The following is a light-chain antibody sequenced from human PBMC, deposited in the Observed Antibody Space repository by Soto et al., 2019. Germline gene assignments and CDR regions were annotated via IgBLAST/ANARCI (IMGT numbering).Light chain of an antibody. J-gene: IGKJ1*01. Sequence: DIVLTQSPGTLYLSPGERATLSCRASQSVTSNYLAWYQQKPGQAPRLLMYGTSSRATGIPDRFSGSGSGTDFTLTISSLEPEDFAVYYCHQYGRSPRGTFGQDTKLEIK. CDR2: GTS. CDR1: QSVTSNY. CDR3: HQYGRSPRGT. V-gene: IGKV3-20*01.